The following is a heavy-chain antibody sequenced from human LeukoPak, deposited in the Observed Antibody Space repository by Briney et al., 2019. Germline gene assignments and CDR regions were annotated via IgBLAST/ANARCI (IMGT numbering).Heavy chain of an antibody. D-gene: IGHD3-10*01. CDR2: IHPGDSDT. V-gene: IGHV5-51*01. Sequence: GESLKISCKGSGYSFTSYWIGWVRQMPGKGLEWMGIIHPGDSDTKYSPSFQGQVTISADKSISTAYLQWSSLKASDTAMYYCARQDASGYYYYGVDVWGQGTTVTVSS. CDR3: ARQDASGYYYYGVDV. J-gene: IGHJ6*02. CDR1: GYSFTSYW.